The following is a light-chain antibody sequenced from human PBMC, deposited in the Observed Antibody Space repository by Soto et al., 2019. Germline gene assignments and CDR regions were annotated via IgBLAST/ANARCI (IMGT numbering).Light chain of an antibody. V-gene: IGKV1-39*01. CDR1: QSISSY. Sequence: DIQMTHSPSSLSASVGDRVTITCRASQSISSYLNWYQQKPGKAPKLLIYAASSLQSGVPSRFSGSGSGTDFTLTISSLQPEDFATYYCQQSYRTLWTFGQGTKVDIK. CDR2: AAS. CDR3: QQSYRTLWT. J-gene: IGKJ1*01.